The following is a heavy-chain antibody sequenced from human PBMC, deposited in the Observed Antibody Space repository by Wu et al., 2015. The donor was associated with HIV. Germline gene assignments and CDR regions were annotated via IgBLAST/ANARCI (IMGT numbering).Heavy chain of an antibody. CDR3: ARVDSLQDYYGMDV. D-gene: IGHD2-2*03. J-gene: IGHJ6*02. V-gene: IGHV1-69*13. CDR1: GGTFSSYA. CDR2: IIPIFGTA. Sequence: QVQLVQSGAEVKKPGSSVKVSCKASGGTFSSYAISWVRQAPGQGLEWMGRIIPIFGTANYAQKFQGRVTITADESTSTAYTELSSLRSEDTAVYYCARVDSLQDYYGMDVWGQGTTVTVSS.